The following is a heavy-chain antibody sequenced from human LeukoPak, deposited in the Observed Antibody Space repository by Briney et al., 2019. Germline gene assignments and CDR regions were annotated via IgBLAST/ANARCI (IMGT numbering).Heavy chain of an antibody. CDR3: AGSDTIGYLPREWDYWYFDR. V-gene: IGHV3-21*03. J-gene: IGHJ2*01. CDR1: GFTFSSHK. Sequence: PGGSLRLSCGASGFTFSSHKMHWVRQAPGKGLEWVSSISIGNTYIYYADSVKGRFTISRDNAKNSLYLQLNSLRAEDTAVYYCAGSDTIGYLPREWDYWYFDRWGRGTLVTVSS. CDR2: ISIGNTYI. D-gene: IGHD3-22*01.